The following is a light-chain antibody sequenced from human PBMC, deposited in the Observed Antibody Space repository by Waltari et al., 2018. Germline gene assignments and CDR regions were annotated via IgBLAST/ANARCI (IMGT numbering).Light chain of an antibody. J-gene: IGLJ2*01. CDR3: AAWDDSLSGVV. CDR2: RNN. CDR1: SSNTGRNY. V-gene: IGLV1-47*01. Sequence: QSVLTQPLSASGTPGQRVTISCSGISSNTGRNYVYWYQQLPGTAPKLLIYRNNQRPSGVPDRFSGSKSGTSASLAISGLRSEDEADYYCAAWDDSLSGVVFGGGTKLTVL.